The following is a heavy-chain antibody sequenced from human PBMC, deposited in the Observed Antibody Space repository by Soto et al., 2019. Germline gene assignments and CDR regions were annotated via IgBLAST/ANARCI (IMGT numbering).Heavy chain of an antibody. J-gene: IGHJ6*03. CDR1: GYTLTSYG. V-gene: IGHV1-18*01. CDR3: ARGSWYMNSYYMDV. CDR2: ISAYNGNT. D-gene: IGHD6-13*01. Sequence: GASVKVSCKASGYTLTSYGISWVRQAPGQGLEWMGWISAYNGNTNYAQKLQGRVTMTTDTSTSTAYMELRSLRSDDTAVYYCARGSWYMNSYYMDVWGKGTTVTVSS.